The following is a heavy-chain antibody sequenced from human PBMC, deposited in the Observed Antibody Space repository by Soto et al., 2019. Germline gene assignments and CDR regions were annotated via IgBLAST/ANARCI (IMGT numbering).Heavy chain of an antibody. CDR3: ARDSGTSDY. J-gene: IGHJ4*02. Sequence: GGSLRLSCAASGFIFSDYWIHWVRQAPGKGLEWVANIKQDGSERYYVDSVKGRFTISRDNAENSLYLQMNSLRAEDTAVYYCARDSGTSDYWGQGTLVTVSS. V-gene: IGHV3-7*01. D-gene: IGHD1-1*01. CDR2: IKQDGSER. CDR1: GFIFSDYW.